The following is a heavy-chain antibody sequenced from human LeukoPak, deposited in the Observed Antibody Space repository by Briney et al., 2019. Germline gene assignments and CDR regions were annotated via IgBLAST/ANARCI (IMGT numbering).Heavy chain of an antibody. CDR2: IKQDGSEK. Sequence: PGGSLRLSCAASGFTFSSYWMSWVRQAPGKGLEWVANIKQDGSEKYYVDSVKGRFTISRDNAKNSLYLQMNSLRAEDTAVYYCARYQENSSSWDSYYYYGMDVWGQGTTVTVSS. J-gene: IGHJ6*02. CDR3: ARYQENSSSWDSYYYYGMDV. D-gene: IGHD6-13*01. CDR1: GFTFSSYW. V-gene: IGHV3-7*04.